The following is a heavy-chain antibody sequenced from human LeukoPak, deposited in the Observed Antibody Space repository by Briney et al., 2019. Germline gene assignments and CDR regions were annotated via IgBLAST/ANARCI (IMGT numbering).Heavy chain of an antibody. CDR2: ISAYNGNT. CDR1: GYTFTSYG. CDR3: ARVGPVSVPAVNFDY. J-gene: IGHJ4*02. V-gene: IGHV1-18*01. D-gene: IGHD2-2*01. Sequence: GASVKVSCKASGYTFTSYGISWVRQAPGQGLEWMGWISAYNGNTNYAQKLQGRVTMTTDTSTSTAYMELRSLRSDDTAVYYCARVGPVSVPAVNFDYWGQGTLVTVSS.